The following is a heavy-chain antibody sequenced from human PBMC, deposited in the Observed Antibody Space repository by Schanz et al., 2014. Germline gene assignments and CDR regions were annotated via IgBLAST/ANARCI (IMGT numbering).Heavy chain of an antibody. CDR1: RLTFANED. Sequence: EEQMVESGGGLVKPGGSLILSCAASRLTFANEDIHWLRLAPGKGLDWVSVINSKHEVFSVDAVRGRFTIFRHNPKKPASLQRNSIRADDTAVYYCSRGIVGGLGCWGQGTLVSVSS. CDR3: SRGIVGGLGC. D-gene: IGHD3-16*01. V-gene: IGHV3-21*01. J-gene: IGHJ4*02. CDR2: INSKHEV.